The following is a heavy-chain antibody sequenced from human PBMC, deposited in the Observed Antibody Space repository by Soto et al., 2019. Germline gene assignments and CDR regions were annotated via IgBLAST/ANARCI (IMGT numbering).Heavy chain of an antibody. CDR1: GFTFSKFG. Sequence: QVQLVESGGGVVQPGGSLRLSCEASGFTFSKFGIHWVRQAPGKGLEWVAVASYDGSFKYYADSVKGRFTISRDNSKNTLYLQMNSLRPEDTALYYCAKDSDQLLFDYYYGMDVWGQGTTVTVSS. J-gene: IGHJ6*02. V-gene: IGHV3-30*18. CDR3: AKDSDQLLFDYYYGMDV. CDR2: ASYDGSFK. D-gene: IGHD2-2*01.